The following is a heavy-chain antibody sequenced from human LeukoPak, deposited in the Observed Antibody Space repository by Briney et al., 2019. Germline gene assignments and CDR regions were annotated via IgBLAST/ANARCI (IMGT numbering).Heavy chain of an antibody. CDR2: IYSGGST. Sequence: GGSLRLSCAASGFTVSSNYMSWVRQAPGKGLEWVSIIYSGGSTYYADSLKGRFTISRDNSKNTLYLQMNSLRAEDTAVYYCARGQRSSGWSYYFDYWGQGALVTVSS. D-gene: IGHD6-19*01. V-gene: IGHV3-53*01. CDR3: ARGQRSSGWSYYFDY. J-gene: IGHJ4*02. CDR1: GFTVSSNY.